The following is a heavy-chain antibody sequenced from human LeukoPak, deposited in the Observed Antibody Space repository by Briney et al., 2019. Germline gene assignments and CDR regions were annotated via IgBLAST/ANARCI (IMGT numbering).Heavy chain of an antibody. J-gene: IGHJ4*02. CDR3: ARDYGDYDRFDC. Sequence: GASVKVSCQASGYTFTSYGISWVRQAPGQGLEWMGWISAYNDNTNYAQKFQGRVTMTTDTSTSTAYMELRSLRSDDTAVYYCARDYGDYDRFDCWGQGTLVTVSS. D-gene: IGHD4-17*01. CDR1: GYTFTSYG. CDR2: ISAYNDNT. V-gene: IGHV1-18*01.